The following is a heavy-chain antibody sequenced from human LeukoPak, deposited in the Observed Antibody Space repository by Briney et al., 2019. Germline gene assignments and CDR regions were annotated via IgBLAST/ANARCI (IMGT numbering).Heavy chain of an antibody. D-gene: IGHD6-6*01. V-gene: IGHV1-18*01. CDR3: ARGGPFPSSSSSREYYLDY. CDR1: GYDFINYG. CDR2: RSTYNGNT. J-gene: IGHJ4*02. Sequence: GASVKVSCKASGYDFINYGISWVRQAPGQGLEWMGWRSTYNGNTDYKLQGRVTMTTDTSTSTAYMELRSLRSDDTAVYYCARGGPFPSSSSSREYYLDYWGQGTLVTVSS.